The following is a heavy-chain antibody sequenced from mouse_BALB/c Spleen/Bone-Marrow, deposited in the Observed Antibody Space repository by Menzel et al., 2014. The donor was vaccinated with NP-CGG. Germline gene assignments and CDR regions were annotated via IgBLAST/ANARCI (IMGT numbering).Heavy chain of an antibody. V-gene: IGHV1S137*01. D-gene: IGHD2-14*01. J-gene: IGHJ4*01. CDR2: ISGYYGDA. Sequence: VQLQESGAELMRPGVSVKISCKGSGYTFTDYAMHWVKQSHAKSLEWIGLISGYYGDAIYNQKFKGKATMTVDKSSSTAYMDLARLTSEDSAIYYCARSGKVRNAMDYWGQGTSVTVSS. CDR1: GYTFTDYA. CDR3: ARSGKVRNAMDY.